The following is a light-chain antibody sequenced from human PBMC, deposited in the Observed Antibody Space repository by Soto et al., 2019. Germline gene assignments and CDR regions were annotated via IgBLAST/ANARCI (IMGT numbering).Light chain of an antibody. Sequence: QSAVTQPASVSGSPGQSITISCTGTSSDVGGYNHVSWYQQHPGKAPKLIIYEVRNRPSGVSNRLSGSKSGNTASLTISGLHADDEADYYCCSYTSSSIRVFGGGTQLTVL. CDR1: SSDVGGYNH. CDR3: CSYTSSSIRV. CDR2: EVR. V-gene: IGLV2-14*01. J-gene: IGLJ3*02.